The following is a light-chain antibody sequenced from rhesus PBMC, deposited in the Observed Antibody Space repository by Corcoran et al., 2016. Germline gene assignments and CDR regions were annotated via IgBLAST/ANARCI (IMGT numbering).Light chain of an antibody. CDR2: AAS. CDR3: LQGYSTPYS. Sequence: DIQMTQSPSSLSASVGDRVTITCRASQGISAYLNWYQQKPGKAPKRLIYAASSLERGVPSRLSGSGSGTDFTLTISSLQPEDFAAYYCLQGYSTPYSFGQGTKVEIK. V-gene: IGKV1-36*02. J-gene: IGKJ2*01. CDR1: QGISAY.